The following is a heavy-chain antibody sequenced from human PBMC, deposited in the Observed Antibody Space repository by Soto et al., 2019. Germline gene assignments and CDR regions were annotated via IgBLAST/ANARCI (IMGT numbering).Heavy chain of an antibody. J-gene: IGHJ4*02. CDR1: GFTFSSYA. Sequence: GGSLRLSCAASGFTFSSYAMSWVRQAPGKGLEWVSAISGSGGSTYYADSGKGRFTISRDNSKNTLYLQMNSLRAEDTAVYYCAKDQWQWLALDYWGQGTLVTVSS. CDR3: AKDQWQWLALDY. D-gene: IGHD6-19*01. V-gene: IGHV3-23*01. CDR2: ISGSGGST.